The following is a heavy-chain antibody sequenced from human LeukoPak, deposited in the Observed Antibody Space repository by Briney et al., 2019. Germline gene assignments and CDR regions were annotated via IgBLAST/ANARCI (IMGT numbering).Heavy chain of an antibody. CDR2: ISYDGGNK. CDR3: AKKGYDFWSGYYMYYYYYYMDV. D-gene: IGHD3-3*01. CDR1: GFTFSSYG. V-gene: IGHV3-30*18. Sequence: PGGSLRLSCAASGFTFSSYGMHWVRQAPGKGLEWVAVISYDGGNKYYADSVKGRFTISRDNSKNTLYLQMNSLRAEDTAVYYCAKKGYDFWSGYYMYYYYYYMDVWGKGTTVTVSS. J-gene: IGHJ6*03.